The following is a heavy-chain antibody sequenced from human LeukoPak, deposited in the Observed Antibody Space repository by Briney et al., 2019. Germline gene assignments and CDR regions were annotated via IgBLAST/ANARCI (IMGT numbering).Heavy chain of an antibody. V-gene: IGHV3-21*01. CDR1: GFTFSSYS. J-gene: IGHJ4*02. Sequence: GGSLRLSCAASGFTFSSYSMNWVRQAPGKVLEWVSSISSSSSYIYYADSVKGRFTISRDNAKNSLYLQMNSLRAEDTAVYYCASRPEYNWNDGSFDYWGQGTLVTVSS. CDR3: ASRPEYNWNDGSFDY. D-gene: IGHD1-1*01. CDR2: ISSSSSYI.